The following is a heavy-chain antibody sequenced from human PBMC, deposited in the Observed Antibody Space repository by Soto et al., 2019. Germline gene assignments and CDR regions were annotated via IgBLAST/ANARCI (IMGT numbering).Heavy chain of an antibody. V-gene: IGHV4-31*03. CDR2: IYYSGST. CDR3: ERYFDR. Sequence: QVQLQESGPGLVKPSQTLYLPCTVSGGSFSSGGYYWSWIRQHPGKGREWIGYIYYSGSTYYIPSLTSRVTIAEDMSKTQFSLKLCSVTAADTAVYYCERYFDRWGQGTLVTVSS. CDR1: GGSFSSGGYY. J-gene: IGHJ4*02.